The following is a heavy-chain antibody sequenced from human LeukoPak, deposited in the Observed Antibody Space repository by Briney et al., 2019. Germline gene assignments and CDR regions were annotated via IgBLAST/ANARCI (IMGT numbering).Heavy chain of an antibody. D-gene: IGHD6-19*01. J-gene: IGHJ4*02. CDR3: AKDHEWLPTYYFDY. CDR1: GFTLSSYG. Sequence: GGSLRLSCAASGFTLSSYGMHWVRQAPGKGLEWVAFIRYDGSNKYYADSVKGRFTISRDNSKNTLYLQMNSLRAEDTTVYYCAKDHEWLPTYYFDYWGQGTLVTVSS. V-gene: IGHV3-30*02. CDR2: IRYDGSNK.